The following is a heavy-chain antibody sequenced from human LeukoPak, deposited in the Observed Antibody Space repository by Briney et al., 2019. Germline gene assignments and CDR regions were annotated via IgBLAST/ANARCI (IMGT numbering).Heavy chain of an antibody. Sequence: SVKVSCKASGYTFTSYGISWVRQAPGQGLEWMGGIIPIFGTANYAQKFQGRVTITTDESTSTAYMELSSLRSEDTAVYYCARGTIFGVDRFRPPYNWFDPWGQGTLVTVSS. CDR2: IIPIFGTA. D-gene: IGHD3-3*01. J-gene: IGHJ5*02. CDR3: ARGTIFGVDRFRPPYNWFDP. CDR1: GYTFTSYG. V-gene: IGHV1-69*05.